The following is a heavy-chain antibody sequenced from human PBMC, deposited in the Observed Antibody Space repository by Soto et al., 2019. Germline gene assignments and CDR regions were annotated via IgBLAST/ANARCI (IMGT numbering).Heavy chain of an antibody. V-gene: IGHV3-30-3*01. Sequence: QVQLVESGGGVVQPGRSLRLSCAASGFTFSSYAMHWVRQAPGKGLEWVAVISYDGSNKYYADSVKGRFTISRDNSKNTLYLQMNSLRAEDTAVYYCARERIVVVPAAIVGAFDIWGQGTMVTVSS. J-gene: IGHJ3*02. CDR1: GFTFSSYA. CDR2: ISYDGSNK. D-gene: IGHD2-2*02. CDR3: ARERIVVVPAAIVGAFDI.